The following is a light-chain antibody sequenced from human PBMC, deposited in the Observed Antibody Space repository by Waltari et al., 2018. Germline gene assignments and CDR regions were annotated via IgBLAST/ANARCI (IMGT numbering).Light chain of an antibody. CDR2: DAS. V-gene: IGKV3-11*01. CDR1: QSVSSF. Sequence: VLTQSPATLSLSPGERATLSCMASQSVSSFLAWYQQKPGQAPRLLIYDASNRATGIPARFSGSGSGTDFTLTISSLEPEDFAVYYCQQRSIWPPLTFGGGTKVEIK. J-gene: IGKJ4*01. CDR3: QQRSIWPPLT.